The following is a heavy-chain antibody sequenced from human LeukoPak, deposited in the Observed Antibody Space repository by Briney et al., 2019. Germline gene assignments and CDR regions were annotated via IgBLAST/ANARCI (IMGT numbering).Heavy chain of an antibody. J-gene: IGHJ4*02. D-gene: IGHD3-10*01. CDR2: IYSGGST. CDR1: GFTVSSNY. CDR3: ARVRYYYGSGGNGRYFDY. V-gene: IGHV3-66*01. Sequence: GGSLRLSCAASGFTVSSNYMSWVRQAPGKGLEWVSVIYSGGSTYYADSVKGRFTISRDNSKNTLYLQMNSLRAEDTAVYYCARVRYYYGSGGNGRYFDYWGQGTLVTVSS.